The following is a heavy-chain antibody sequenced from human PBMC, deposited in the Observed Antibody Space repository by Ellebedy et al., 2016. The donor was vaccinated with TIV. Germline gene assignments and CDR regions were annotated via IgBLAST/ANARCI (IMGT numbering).Heavy chain of an antibody. CDR2: ISGSGGSGGTT. V-gene: IGHV3-23*01. CDR1: GFTFNSYP. Sequence: GGSLRLSCAASGFTFNSYPMNWVRQAPGKGLEWVSVISGSGGSGGTTYYADSVKGRFTISRDNSKNTLYLQMNSLRAEDTAVYYCAKSADSPTRFFDYWGQGTLVTVSS. D-gene: IGHD2-21*02. CDR3: AKSADSPTRFFDY. J-gene: IGHJ4*02.